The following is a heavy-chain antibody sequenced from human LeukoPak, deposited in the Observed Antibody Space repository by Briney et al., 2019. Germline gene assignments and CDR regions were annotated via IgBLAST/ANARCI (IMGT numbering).Heavy chain of an antibody. J-gene: IGHJ5*02. CDR3: ARDLRPLEFDP. Sequence: TGGSLRLSCAASGFTSSSYSMSWVRQAPGKGLEWVSYISSSSSTIYYADSVKGRFTISRDNAKNSLYLQMNSLRAEDTAVYYCARDLRPLEFDPWGQGTLVTVSS. CDR1: GFTSSSYS. CDR2: ISSSSSTI. V-gene: IGHV3-48*04.